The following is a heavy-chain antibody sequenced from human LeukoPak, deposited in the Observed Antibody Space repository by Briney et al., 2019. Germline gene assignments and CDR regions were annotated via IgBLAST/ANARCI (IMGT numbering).Heavy chain of an antibody. CDR1: GCSISSGGYY. J-gene: IGHJ1*01. CDR2: IYYSGST. Sequence: PSETLSLTCTVSGCSISSGGYYWSWIRQHPGKGLEGIGYIYYSGSTYYNPSLKSRVTISVDTSKNQFSLKLSSVTAADTAVYYCARGGIAAAKYFQHWGQGTLVTVSS. D-gene: IGHD6-13*01. CDR3: ARGGIAAAKYFQH. V-gene: IGHV4-31*03.